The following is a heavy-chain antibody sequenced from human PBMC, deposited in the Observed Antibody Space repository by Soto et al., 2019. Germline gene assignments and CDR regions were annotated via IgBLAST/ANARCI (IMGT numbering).Heavy chain of an antibody. V-gene: IGHV4-31*03. CDR2: IYYSGST. CDR1: GGSISSGGYY. CDR3: ARVRCSSTSCYVRGRYYFDY. J-gene: IGHJ4*02. Sequence: SETLSLTCTVSGGSISSGGYYWSWIRQHPGKGLEWIGYIYYSGSTYYNPSLKSRVTISVDTSKNQFSLKLSSVTAADTAVYYCARVRCSSTSCYVRGRYYFDYWGQGTLVTVSS. D-gene: IGHD2-2*01.